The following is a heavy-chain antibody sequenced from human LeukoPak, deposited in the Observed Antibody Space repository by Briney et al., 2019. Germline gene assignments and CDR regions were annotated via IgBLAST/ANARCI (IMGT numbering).Heavy chain of an antibody. CDR3: ARDLRGYSYYYGMDV. D-gene: IGHD5-12*01. Sequence: ASVNVSCKASGYTFTSYYMHWVRQAPVQGLEWMGIINPSGGSTSYAQKFQGRVTMTRDTSTSTVYMELSSLRSEDTAVYYCARDLRGYSYYYGMDVWGQGTTVTVSS. J-gene: IGHJ6*02. CDR1: GYTFTSYY. V-gene: IGHV1-46*01. CDR2: INPSGGST.